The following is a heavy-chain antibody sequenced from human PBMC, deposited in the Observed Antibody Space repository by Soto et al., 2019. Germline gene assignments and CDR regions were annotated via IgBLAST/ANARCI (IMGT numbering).Heavy chain of an antibody. CDR1: GFTFEDYG. V-gene: IGHV3-20*04. J-gene: IGHJ4*02. D-gene: IGHD3-9*01. CDR2: INWNGGST. Sequence: GGSLRLSCAASGFTFEDYGMSWVRQAPGKGLEWVSGINWNGGSTGYADSVKGRFTISRDNAKNSLYLQMNSLRAEDTALYYCARAMGYDILTGLFFDYWGQGTLVTVSS. CDR3: ARAMGYDILTGLFFDY.